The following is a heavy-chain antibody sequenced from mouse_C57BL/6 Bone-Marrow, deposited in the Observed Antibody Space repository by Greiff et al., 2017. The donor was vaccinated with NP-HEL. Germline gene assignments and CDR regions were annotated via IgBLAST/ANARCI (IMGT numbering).Heavy chain of an antibody. J-gene: IGHJ3*01. Sequence: QVQLQQPGAELVMPGASVKLSCKASGYTFTSYWMHWVKQRPGQGLEWIGEFDPSDSYTNYNQKFKGKSTLTVDKSSSPAYMQLSSLISEYSAVYYCARWGYYYGSSPWGQGTLVTVSA. CDR2: FDPSDSYT. CDR1: GYTFTSYW. V-gene: IGHV1-69*01. CDR3: ARWGYYYGSSP. D-gene: IGHD1-1*01.